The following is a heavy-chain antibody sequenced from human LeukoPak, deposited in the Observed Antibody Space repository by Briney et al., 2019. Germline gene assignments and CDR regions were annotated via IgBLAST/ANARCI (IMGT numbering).Heavy chain of an antibody. Sequence: GGSLRLSCAASGFTFSSYWMHWVRQAPGKGLVWVSRINSDGSSTSYADSVKGRFTISRDNAKNTLYLQMNSLRAEATAVYYCARASGQWLVPYYDAFDIWGQGTMVTVSS. V-gene: IGHV3-74*01. D-gene: IGHD6-19*01. CDR1: GFTFSSYW. CDR2: INSDGSST. J-gene: IGHJ3*02. CDR3: ARASGQWLVPYYDAFDI.